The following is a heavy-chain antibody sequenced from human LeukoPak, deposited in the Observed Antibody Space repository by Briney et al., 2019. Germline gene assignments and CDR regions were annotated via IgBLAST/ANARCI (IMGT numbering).Heavy chain of an antibody. CDR1: GGSINSYY. Sequence: PSETLSLTCTVSGGSINSYYCGWIRQPPGKGLEWIGYIYISESATYNPSLKSRVTISKDTSKNHFSLTLSSVTAADTAVYYCATDHGDSKRKDWGQGTLVTVSS. D-gene: IGHD2-21*02. CDR3: ATDHGDSKRKD. J-gene: IGHJ4*02. CDR2: IYISESA. V-gene: IGHV4-59*01.